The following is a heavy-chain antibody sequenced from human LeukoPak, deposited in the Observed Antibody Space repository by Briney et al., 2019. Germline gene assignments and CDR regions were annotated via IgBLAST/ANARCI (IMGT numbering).Heavy chain of an antibody. J-gene: IGHJ4*02. CDR1: GGSISSSFYY. V-gene: IGHV4-39*07. D-gene: IGHD5-12*01. CDR2: IHYSGST. CDR3: ARVTVATVEFDY. Sequence: SETLSLTCTVSGGSISSSFYYWGWIRQPPGKGLEWIGSIHYSGSTYYNPSLKSRVTISVVTSKNQFSLNLNSVTAADTAVYYCARVTVATVEFDYWGQGTLVTASS.